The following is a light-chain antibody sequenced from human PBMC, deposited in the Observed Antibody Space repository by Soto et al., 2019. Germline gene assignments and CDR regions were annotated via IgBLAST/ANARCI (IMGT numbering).Light chain of an antibody. CDR1: QSVSNN. CDR2: GAS. J-gene: IGKJ5*01. V-gene: IGKV3-15*01. CDR3: QQYNNWPLIT. Sequence: EIVLTQSPGTLSLSPGERATLSCRASQSVSNNYLAWYQQKPGQAPRLLIYGASTRATGIPARFSGSGSGTEFTLIISSLQSEDFAVYYCQQYNNWPLITFGQGTRLEIK.